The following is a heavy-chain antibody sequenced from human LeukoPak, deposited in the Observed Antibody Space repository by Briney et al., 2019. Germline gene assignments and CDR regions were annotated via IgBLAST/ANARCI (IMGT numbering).Heavy chain of an antibody. Sequence: GASVKVSCKASGYTFTGYYMHWVRQAPGQGLEWMGIINPSGGSTSYAQKFQGRVTMTRDTSTSTVYMELSSLRSEDTAVYYCARGPPPSIVVVPAAMHVDNWFDPWGQGTLVTVSS. CDR2: INPSGGST. D-gene: IGHD2-2*01. CDR3: ARGPPPSIVVVPAAMHVDNWFDP. J-gene: IGHJ5*02. CDR1: GYTFTGYY. V-gene: IGHV1-46*01.